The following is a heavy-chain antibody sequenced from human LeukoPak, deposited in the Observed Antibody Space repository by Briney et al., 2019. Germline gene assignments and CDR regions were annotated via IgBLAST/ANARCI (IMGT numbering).Heavy chain of an antibody. V-gene: IGHV3-11*04. CDR2: ISGSGSTI. CDR1: GFTFSDYY. Sequence: GGSLRLSCAASGFTFSDYYMSWIRQAPGKGLEWVSYISGSGSTIYYADSVKGRFTISRDNAKNSLYLQMNSLRAEDTAVYYCARERLEQLVYNWFDPWGQGTLVTVSS. D-gene: IGHD6-13*01. CDR3: ARERLEQLVYNWFDP. J-gene: IGHJ5*02.